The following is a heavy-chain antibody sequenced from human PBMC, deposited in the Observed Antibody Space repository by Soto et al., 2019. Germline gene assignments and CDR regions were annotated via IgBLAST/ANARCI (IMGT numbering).Heavy chain of an antibody. V-gene: IGHV5-10-1*01. CDR3: ARLVVVPAATQDYYYYGMDV. CDR1: GYSFTSYW. D-gene: IGHD2-2*01. J-gene: IGHJ6*02. Sequence: GESLKISCKGSGYSFTSYWISWVRQMPGKGLEWMGRIDPSDSYTNYSPSFQGHVTISADKSISTAYLQWSSLKASETAMYYCARLVVVPAATQDYYYYGMDVWGQGTTVTVSS. CDR2: IDPSDSYT.